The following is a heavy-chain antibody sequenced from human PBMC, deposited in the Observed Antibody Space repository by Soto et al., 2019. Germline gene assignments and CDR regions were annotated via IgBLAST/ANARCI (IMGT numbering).Heavy chain of an antibody. CDR2: IYSGGRT. CDR1: GFTVGNNY. CDR3: AGHSHKDY. V-gene: IGHV3-66*04. Sequence: EVQLVPSGGGLVQPVGSLRLSCAVSGFTVGNNYMSWVRPAPGKGLEWVSLIYSGGRTNYADSVNGSCTISSDTSKNTIYLQMSSLRAEDTAVYYCAGHSHKDYWGKGTLVTVSS. J-gene: IGHJ4*02.